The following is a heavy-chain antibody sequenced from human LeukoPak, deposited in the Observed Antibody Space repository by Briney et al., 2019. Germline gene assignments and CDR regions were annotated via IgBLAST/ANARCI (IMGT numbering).Heavy chain of an antibody. D-gene: IGHD3-16*01. CDR2: IIPIFGTA. CDR3: ARDRGGFHY. V-gene: IGHV1-69*06. Sequence: SVKVSCKASGYTFTGYYMHWVRQAPGQGLEWMGGIIPIFGTANYAQKFQGRVTITADKSTSTAYMELSSLRAEDTAVYYCARDRGGFHYWGQGTLVTVSS. J-gene: IGHJ4*02. CDR1: GYTFTGYY.